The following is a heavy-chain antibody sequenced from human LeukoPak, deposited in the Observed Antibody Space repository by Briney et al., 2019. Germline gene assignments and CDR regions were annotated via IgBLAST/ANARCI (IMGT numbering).Heavy chain of an antibody. V-gene: IGHV4-31*03. D-gene: IGHD3-10*01. CDR3: ARDASGGILDAFDI. J-gene: IGHJ3*02. CDR2: IYYSGST. Sequence: SDTLSLTCTVSGGSISSVGYYWSWIRQHPGKGLEWIGYIYYSGSTYYNPSLKSRVTISVDTSKNQFSLKLSSVTAADTAVYYCARDASGGILDAFDIWGQGTMVTVSS. CDR1: GGSISSVGYY.